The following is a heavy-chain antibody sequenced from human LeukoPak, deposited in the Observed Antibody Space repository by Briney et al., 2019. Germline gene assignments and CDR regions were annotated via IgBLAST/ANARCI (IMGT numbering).Heavy chain of an antibody. CDR1: GGSFSGYY. Sequence: SETLSLTCAVYGGSFSGYYWSWIRQPPGKGLEWIGEINHSGSTNCNPSLKNRVTISVDTSKNQFSLKLSSVTAADTAVYYCARDIPYDILTGDNMFDYWGQGTLVTVSS. J-gene: IGHJ4*02. CDR2: INHSGST. CDR3: ARDIPYDILTGDNMFDY. D-gene: IGHD3-9*01. V-gene: IGHV4-34*01.